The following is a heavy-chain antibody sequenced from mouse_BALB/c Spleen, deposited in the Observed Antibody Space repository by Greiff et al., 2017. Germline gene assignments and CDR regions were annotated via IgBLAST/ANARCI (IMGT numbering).Heavy chain of an antibody. CDR3: ARSRQYRYHWYFDV. CDR1: GYTFTEYT. D-gene: IGHD2-14*01. Sequence: EVQLVESGPELVKPGASVKISCKTSGYTFTEYTMHWVKQSHGKSLEWIGGINPKNGGTSYNQKFKGKATLTVDKSSSTAYMELRSLTSEDSAVYYCARSRQYRYHWYFDVWGAGTTVTVSS. J-gene: IGHJ1*01. V-gene: IGHV1-26*01. CDR2: INPKNGGT.